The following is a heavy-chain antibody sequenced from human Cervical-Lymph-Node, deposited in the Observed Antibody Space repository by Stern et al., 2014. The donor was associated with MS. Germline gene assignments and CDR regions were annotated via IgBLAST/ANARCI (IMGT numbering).Heavy chain of an antibody. V-gene: IGHV1-69*14. CDR3: AREYSSSAHPFDF. D-gene: IGHD6-6*01. Sequence: QVQLVQSGAEVKKPGSSVKVSCKTSGDTFITYAISWVRQAPGLGLEWMGGIVPIFGTSTDARKFRDRIHLTADKSSNTTYMELRSLRSEDTAVYYCAREYSSSAHPFDFWGQGTLLTVSS. CDR2: IVPIFGTS. J-gene: IGHJ4*02. CDR1: GDTFITYA.